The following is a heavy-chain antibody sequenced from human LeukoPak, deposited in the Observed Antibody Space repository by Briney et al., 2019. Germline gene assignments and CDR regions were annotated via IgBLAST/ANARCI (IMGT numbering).Heavy chain of an antibody. CDR1: GFTFDDYA. CDR3: AGGRYYYYGMDV. Sequence: GRSLGISCAASGFTFDDYARNWVRQAPGKGLEWVSGISWNSGSIGYADSVKGRFTISRDNAKNSLYLQMNSLRAEDTALYYCAGGRYYYYGMDVWGRGTTVTVSS. V-gene: IGHV3-9*01. CDR2: ISWNSGSI. D-gene: IGHD3-16*01. J-gene: IGHJ6*02.